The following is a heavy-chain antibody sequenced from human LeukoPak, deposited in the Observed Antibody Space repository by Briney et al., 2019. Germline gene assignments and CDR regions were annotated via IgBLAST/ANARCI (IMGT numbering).Heavy chain of an antibody. J-gene: IGHJ4*02. CDR3: AKFRPITSVAGTIFHY. D-gene: IGHD6-19*01. CDR2: ISGNGGST. Sequence: GGSLRLSCAASGFTFTNYAMSWVRQTPGKGLEWVSAISGNGGSTYYADSVKGRFTISRDNSKNTLYLQMNSLRAEDTAVYYCAKFRPITSVAGTIFHYWGQGALVTVSS. V-gene: IGHV3-23*01. CDR1: GFTFTNYA.